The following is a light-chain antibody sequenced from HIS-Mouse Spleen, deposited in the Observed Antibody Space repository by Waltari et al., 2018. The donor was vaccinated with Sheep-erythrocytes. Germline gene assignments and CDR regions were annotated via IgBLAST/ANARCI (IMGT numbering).Light chain of an antibody. CDR3: QAWDSSTAWV. CDR1: KLGDKY. Sequence: SYDLTQPPSVSVSPGQPASIPCSGDKLGDKYACWYQQKPGQSPVLVIYQDSKRPSGIPERFSGSNSGNTATLTISGTQAMDEADYYCQAWDSSTAWVFGGGTKLTVL. CDR2: QDS. V-gene: IGLV3-1*01. J-gene: IGLJ3*02.